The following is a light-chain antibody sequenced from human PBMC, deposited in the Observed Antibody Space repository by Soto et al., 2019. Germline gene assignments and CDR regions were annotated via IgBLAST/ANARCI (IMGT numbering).Light chain of an antibody. CDR1: HSVSSY. V-gene: IGKV3-11*01. Sequence: EIVLPQSPATLSLSPGERVTLSCRASHSVSSYLAWYQQKPGKAPSLLIYDAFNSATGIAARFSGSGTGTDFTLTISGLVPEDFAVYYCQQGTFRSGTIVDIK. J-gene: IGKJ3*01. CDR2: DAF. CDR3: QQGT.